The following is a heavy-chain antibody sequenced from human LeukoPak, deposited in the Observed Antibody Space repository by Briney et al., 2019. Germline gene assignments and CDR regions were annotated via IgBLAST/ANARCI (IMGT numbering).Heavy chain of an antibody. J-gene: IGHJ4*02. V-gene: IGHV1-2*02. CDR1: GYTFTGYY. CDR3: ARALPYGH. D-gene: IGHD3-10*01. Sequence: ASVKVSCKASGYTFTGYYMHWVRQAPGQGLEWMGWINPNSGGTNYAQKFQGRVTMTRDTSINTAYMELTRLTSDDTALYYCARALPYGHWGQGTLVIVSS. CDR2: INPNSGGT.